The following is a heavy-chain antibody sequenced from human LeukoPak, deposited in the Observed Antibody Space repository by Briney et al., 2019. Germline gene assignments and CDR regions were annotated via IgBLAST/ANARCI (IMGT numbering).Heavy chain of an antibody. CDR2: INHSGST. CDR3: ARDGYYYDSSGYSYFDY. D-gene: IGHD3-22*01. Sequence: SETLSLTCAVYGGSFSGYYWSWIRQPPGKGLEWIGEINHSGSTNYNPSLKSRVTMSVDTSKNQFSLKLSSVTAADTAVYYCARDGYYYDSSGYSYFDYWGQGTLVTVSS. CDR1: GGSFSGYY. J-gene: IGHJ4*02. V-gene: IGHV4-34*01.